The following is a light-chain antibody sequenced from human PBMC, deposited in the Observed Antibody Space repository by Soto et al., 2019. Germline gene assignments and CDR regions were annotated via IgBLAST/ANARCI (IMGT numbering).Light chain of an antibody. J-gene: IGKJ1*01. CDR3: QQYSTLWT. CDR2: DAS. V-gene: IGKV1-5*01. CDR1: ESISKW. Sequence: DIQLTQSPSTLSASVGDRVTITCRASESISKWLAWYQQKPGKAPELLISDASSLESGVPSRFSGSGSGTEFTLTISSLQPDDFAAYYCQQYSTLWTFGQGTKVDIK.